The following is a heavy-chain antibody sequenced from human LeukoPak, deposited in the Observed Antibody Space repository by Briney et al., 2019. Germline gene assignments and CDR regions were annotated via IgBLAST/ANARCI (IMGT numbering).Heavy chain of an antibody. J-gene: IGHJ6*03. V-gene: IGHV3-7*01. CDR3: ARDPHTALNYYYMDV. D-gene: IGHD5-18*01. CDR2: IRQDGSEK. CDR1: GFTFSSYA. Sequence: PGRSLRLSCAASGFTFSSYAMHWVRQAPGKGLEWVANIRQDGSEKYHVDSVKGRFTISRDNAKNSLYLQMNSLRAEDTAVYYCARDPHTALNYYYMDVWGKGTTVSISS.